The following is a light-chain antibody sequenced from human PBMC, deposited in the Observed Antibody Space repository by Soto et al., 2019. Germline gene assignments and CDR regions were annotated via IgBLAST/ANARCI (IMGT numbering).Light chain of an antibody. V-gene: IGKV1-5*01. J-gene: IGKJ1*01. CDR1: QSISSW. CDR2: DAS. Sequence: DIQMTQSPSTLSASVGDRVTTTCRASQSISSWLAWYQQKPGKAPKLLIYDASSLESGAPSRFSGSGSGTEFTLTISSLQPDDFATYYCQQYNSYSRTFGQGTKVDIK. CDR3: QQYNSYSRT.